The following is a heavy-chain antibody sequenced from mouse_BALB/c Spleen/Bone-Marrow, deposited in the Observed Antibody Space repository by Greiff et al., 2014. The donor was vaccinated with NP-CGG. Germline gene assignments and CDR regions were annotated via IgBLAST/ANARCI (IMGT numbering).Heavy chain of an antibody. V-gene: IGHV1S41*01. CDR3: ARGSYYYGSSSPWFAY. J-gene: IGHJ3*01. Sequence: DLVKPGASVKLSCKASGYTFTSYWVNWIKQRPGKGLEWIGRIPSGSGTLYYNEMFKGKATLTVDTSSTTAYIQLSSRSSEDSAVYFCARGSYYYGSSSPWFAYWGQGTLVTVSA. CDR1: GYTFTSYW. D-gene: IGHD1-1*01. CDR2: IPSGSGTL.